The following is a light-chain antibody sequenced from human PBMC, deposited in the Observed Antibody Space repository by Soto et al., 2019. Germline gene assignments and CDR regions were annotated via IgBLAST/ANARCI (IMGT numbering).Light chain of an antibody. J-gene: IGLJ2*01. V-gene: IGLV2-8*01. CDR3: SSYAGSNNSPYVV. CDR1: SSDVGGYNY. Sequence: QSVLTQPPSASGSPGQSVTISCTGTSSDVGGYNYVSWYQQHPGKAPKLMIYEVTKRPSGVPDRFSGSKSGNTASLTVSGLQVEDEANYYCSSYAGSNNSPYVVFGGGTKLTVL. CDR2: EVT.